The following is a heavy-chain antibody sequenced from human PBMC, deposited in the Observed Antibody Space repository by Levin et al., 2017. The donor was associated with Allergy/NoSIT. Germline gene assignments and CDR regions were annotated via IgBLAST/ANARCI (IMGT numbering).Heavy chain of an antibody. CDR2: ISSSSSYI. CDR1: GFTFSSYS. CDR3: ASLASRGSGSTDFQH. Sequence: GESLKISCAASGFTFSSYSMNWVRQAPGKGLEWVSSISSSSSYIYYADSVKGRFTISRDNAKNSLYLQMNSLRAEDTAVYYCASLASRGSGSTDFQHWGQGTLVTVSS. J-gene: IGHJ1*01. D-gene: IGHD3-10*01. V-gene: IGHV3-21*01.